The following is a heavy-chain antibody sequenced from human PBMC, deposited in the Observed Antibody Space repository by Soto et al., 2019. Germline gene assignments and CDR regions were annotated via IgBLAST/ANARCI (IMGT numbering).Heavy chain of an antibody. CDR3: ARDGGTLGFDY. CDR1: GFSFSSNG. CDR2: ISSGGADT. V-gene: IGHV3-23*01. J-gene: IGHJ4*02. D-gene: IGHD3-3*01. Sequence: EVQLLESGGGLVQPGGSLRLSCAASGFSFSSNGMSWVRQAPGKGLEWVSTISSGGADTYYADSVKGRFTISRDNAKNSLYIQMNSLGAEDTAVYYCARDGGTLGFDYWGQGTLVTVSS.